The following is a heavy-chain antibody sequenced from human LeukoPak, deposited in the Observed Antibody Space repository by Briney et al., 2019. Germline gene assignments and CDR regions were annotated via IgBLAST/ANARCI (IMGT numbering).Heavy chain of an antibody. CDR1: GGSFSGYY. Sequence: KPSETLSLTCAVYGGSFSGYYWSWIRQPPGKGLEWIGYIYYSGSTYYNPSLKSRVTISVDTSKNQFSLKLSSVTAADTAVYYCARLGYCSSTSCYSDFDYWGQGTLVTVSS. CDR2: IYYSGST. D-gene: IGHD2-2*01. CDR3: ARLGYCSSTSCYSDFDY. J-gene: IGHJ4*02. V-gene: IGHV4-30-4*01.